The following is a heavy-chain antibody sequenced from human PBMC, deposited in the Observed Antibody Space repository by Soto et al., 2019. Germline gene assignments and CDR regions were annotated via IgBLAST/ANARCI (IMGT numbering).Heavy chain of an antibody. CDR1: GFTFSSYE. Sequence: LSLSCAASGFTFSSYEMNWVRQAPGKGLEWVSYISSSGTTIYYADSVKGRFTISRDNAKNSLFLRMNSLRVEDTAVYYCARSPFLECNWAQGTLVTVS. D-gene: IGHD3-3*02. CDR3: ARSPFLECN. CDR2: ISSSGTTI. J-gene: IGHJ4*02. V-gene: IGHV3-48*03.